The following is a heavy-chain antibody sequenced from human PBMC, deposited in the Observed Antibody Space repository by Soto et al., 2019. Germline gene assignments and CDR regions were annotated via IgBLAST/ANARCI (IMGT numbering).Heavy chain of an antibody. V-gene: IGHV3-48*01. J-gene: IGHJ3*02. D-gene: IGHD2-2*01. Sequence: GSLRLSCAASGFTFSSYSMNWVRQAPGKGLEWVSYISSSSSTIYYADSVKGRFTISRDNAKNSLYLQMNSLRAEDTAVYYCAREGGIVVVPAANDAFDIWGQGTMVTVSS. CDR2: ISSSSSTI. CDR3: AREGGIVVVPAANDAFDI. CDR1: GFTFSSYS.